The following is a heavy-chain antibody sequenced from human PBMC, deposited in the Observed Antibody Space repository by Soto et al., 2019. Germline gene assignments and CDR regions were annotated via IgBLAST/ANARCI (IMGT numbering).Heavy chain of an antibody. Sequence: QVQLQQWGAGLLKPSETLSLTCAVYGGSFSGYYWSWIRQPPGKGLEWIGEINHSGSTNYNPSLKGRVTKSIDPSKNQFSLKLSSVTAADTAVYYCARGPWLRSSFDYWGQGTLVTVSS. CDR3: ARGPWLRSSFDY. CDR2: INHSGST. J-gene: IGHJ4*02. CDR1: GGSFSGYY. V-gene: IGHV4-34*01. D-gene: IGHD5-12*01.